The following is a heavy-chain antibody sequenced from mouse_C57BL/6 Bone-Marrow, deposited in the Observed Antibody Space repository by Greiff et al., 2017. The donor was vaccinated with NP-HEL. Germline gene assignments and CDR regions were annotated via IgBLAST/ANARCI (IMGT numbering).Heavy chain of an antibody. CDR3: ARGGYDPYYFDY. Sequence: QVQLQQSGAELVEPGASVKISCKASGYAFSSYWMNWVKQRPGKGLEWIGQIYPGDGDTNYNGKFKGKATLTADKSSSTAYMQLSSLTSEDSAVYFCARGGYDPYYFDYWGQGTTLTVSS. CDR2: IYPGDGDT. V-gene: IGHV1-80*01. CDR1: GYAFSSYW. J-gene: IGHJ2*01. D-gene: IGHD2-2*01.